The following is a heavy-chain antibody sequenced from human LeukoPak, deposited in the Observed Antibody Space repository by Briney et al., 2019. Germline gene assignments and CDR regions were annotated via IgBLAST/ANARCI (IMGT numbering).Heavy chain of an antibody. V-gene: IGHV3-48*04. Sequence: GGSLRLSCTASGFTFSTYSMNWVRQAPGKGLDWVSYISSGSNAIKYADSVKGRFTISRDNAKNSLYLQMNSLRAEDTAVYYCAGDRGVYGRTLEDWGQGTLVTVSS. CDR3: AGDRGVYGRTLED. CDR1: GFTFSTYS. D-gene: IGHD2-8*01. J-gene: IGHJ4*02. CDR2: ISSGSNAI.